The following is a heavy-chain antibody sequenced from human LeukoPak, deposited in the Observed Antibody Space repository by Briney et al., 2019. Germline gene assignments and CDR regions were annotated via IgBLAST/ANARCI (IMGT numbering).Heavy chain of an antibody. Sequence: SETLSLTCGVSYGSITDTNYWTWVRQPPGKGLEWIGEVNLHGDTNYNPSLKGRVDISVDKFENHISLQLTSVTAADTAVYYCARGGGDSYGYGYYFDNWGQGTLVTVSS. V-gene: IGHV4-4*02. J-gene: IGHJ4*02. CDR2: VNLHGDT. D-gene: IGHD5-18*01. CDR1: YGSITDTNY. CDR3: ARGGGDSYGYGYYFDN.